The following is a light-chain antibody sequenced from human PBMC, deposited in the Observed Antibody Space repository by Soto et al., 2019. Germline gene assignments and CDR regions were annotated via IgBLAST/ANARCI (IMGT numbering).Light chain of an antibody. J-gene: IGKJ2*01. CDR1: QSIGNY. Sequence: DIQMTQSPSSLSASVGDRVTITSRASQSIGNYLNWYQQKPGKAPNLLIYAATTLQSGVPSRFSGSRYGTDFTLTISSLQPVDVATYYCQQSYSAPPTFGQGTKLEIK. CDR2: AAT. CDR3: QQSYSAPPT. V-gene: IGKV1-39*01.